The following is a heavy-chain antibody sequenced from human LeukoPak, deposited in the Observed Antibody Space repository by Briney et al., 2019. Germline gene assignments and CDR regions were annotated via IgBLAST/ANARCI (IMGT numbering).Heavy chain of an antibody. CDR1: GGSISSYY. CDR2: IYYSGST. D-gene: IGHD1-26*01. CDR3: ARQVVGSGSGSYLGSYYYGMDV. J-gene: IGHJ6*02. V-gene: IGHV4-59*08. Sequence: SETLSLTCTVSGGSISSYYWSWIRQPPGKGLEWIGYIYYSGSTNYNPSLKSRVTISVDTSKNQFSLKLSSVTAADTAVYYCARQVVGSGSGSYLGSYYYGMDVWGHGTTVTVSS.